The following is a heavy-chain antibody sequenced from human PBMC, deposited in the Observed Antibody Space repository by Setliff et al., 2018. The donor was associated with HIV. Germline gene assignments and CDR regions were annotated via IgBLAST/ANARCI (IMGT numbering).Heavy chain of an antibody. Sequence: GSLRLSCAASGFTFSSYWMHWVRQAPGKGLVWVSCINNDGSSTNYADSVKGRLTVSRDNAKNTLYLQMDSLRSEDTAVYYCVTDIESHPYYNLDYWGQGTLVTVSS. CDR2: INNDGSST. V-gene: IGHV3-74*01. J-gene: IGHJ4*02. D-gene: IGHD3-10*01. CDR3: VTDIESHPYYNLDY. CDR1: GFTFSSYW.